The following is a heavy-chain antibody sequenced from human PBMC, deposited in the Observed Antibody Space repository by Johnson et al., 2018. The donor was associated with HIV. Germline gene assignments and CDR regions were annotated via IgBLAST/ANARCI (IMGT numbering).Heavy chain of an antibody. V-gene: IGHV3-49*04. Sequence: VQLVESGGGLVQPGRSLRLSCTASGFTFGDYAMGWVRQAPGKGLEWVGFIRSKAYGGTTEYAASVKGRFTISRDDSKSIAYLQMNSLKTDDTAVYYCAKSSSATYYGDAFDMWGQGTMVTVSS. CDR1: GFTFGDYA. CDR3: AKSSSATYYGDAFDM. J-gene: IGHJ3*02. D-gene: IGHD3-10*01. CDR2: IRSKAYGGTT.